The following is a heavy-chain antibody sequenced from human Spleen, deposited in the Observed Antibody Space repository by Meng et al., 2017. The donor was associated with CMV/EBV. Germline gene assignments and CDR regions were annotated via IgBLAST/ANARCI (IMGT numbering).Heavy chain of an antibody. V-gene: IGHV4-39*07. CDR1: GGSISSSSYY. D-gene: IGHD2-2*02. CDR3: ARAGLGYCSVTSCYNDY. J-gene: IGHJ4*02. Sequence: SETLSLTCTVSGGSISSSSYYWGWIRQPPGKGLEWIGSIYYSGSTYYNPSLKSRVTISVDTSKNQFSLKLSSVTAADPAVYYCARAGLGYCSVTSCYNDYWGPGTLVTVSS. CDR2: IYYSGST.